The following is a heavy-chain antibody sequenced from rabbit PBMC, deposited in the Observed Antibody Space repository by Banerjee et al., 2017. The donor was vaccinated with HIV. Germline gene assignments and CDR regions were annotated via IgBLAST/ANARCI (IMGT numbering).Heavy chain of an antibody. V-gene: IGHV1S40*01. CDR3: VRDDYGAYAV. CDR2: IYAGSSGSA. D-gene: IGHD2-1*01. CDR1: GFSFSGGDY. J-gene: IGHJ4*01. Sequence: QSLEETRGDLVKPGASLTLTCTASGFSFSGGDYMCWVRQAPGKGLEWIACIYAGSSGSAYYASWAKGRFTSSKTSSTTVTLQMTSLTAADTATYFCVRDDYGAYAVWGPGTLVTVS.